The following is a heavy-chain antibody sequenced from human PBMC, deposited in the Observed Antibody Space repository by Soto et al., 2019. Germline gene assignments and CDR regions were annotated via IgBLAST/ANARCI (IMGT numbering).Heavy chain of an antibody. Sequence: SETLSLTCTVSGGSISSSSYYWGWIRQPPGKGLEWIGSIYYSGSTYYNPSLKSRVTISVDMSKNQFSLKLSSVTAADTAVYYCARNYCSGGSCYFKYYYGMDVWGQGTTVTVSS. J-gene: IGHJ6*02. CDR3: ARNYCSGGSCYFKYYYGMDV. CDR1: GGSISSSSYY. V-gene: IGHV4-39*01. CDR2: IYYSGST. D-gene: IGHD2-15*01.